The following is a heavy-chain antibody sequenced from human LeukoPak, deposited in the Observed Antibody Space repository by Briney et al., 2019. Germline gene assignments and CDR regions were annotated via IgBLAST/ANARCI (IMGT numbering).Heavy chain of an antibody. J-gene: IGHJ4*02. CDR1: GFTFDVYA. CDR3: AKGAFKYDSSGYYPNFDF. CDR2: ISADGGST. V-gene: IGHV3-43*02. Sequence: GGSLRLSCSASGFTFDVYAMHWVRHGPGKGLEWVSFISADGGSTNYADSVKGRFTISRDNSKKSLYLQMNSLRNEDTALYYCAKGAFKYDSSGYYPNFDFWGQGTLVTVSS. D-gene: IGHD3-22*01.